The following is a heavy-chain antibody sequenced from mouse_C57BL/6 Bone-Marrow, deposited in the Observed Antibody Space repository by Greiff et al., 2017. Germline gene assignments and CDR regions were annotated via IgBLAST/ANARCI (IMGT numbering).Heavy chain of an antibody. CDR1: GFNIKDYY. J-gene: IGHJ3*01. V-gene: IGHV14-2*01. CDR2: IDPEDGET. D-gene: IGHD1-1*01. CDR3: ARDLYYYGSSYDTAY. Sequence: EVKLQESGAELVKPGASVKLSCTASGFNIKDYYMHWVKQRTEQGLEWIGRIDPEDGETKYAPKFQGKATITADTSSNTAYLQLRSLTSEDPAVYYCARDLYYYGSSYDTAYWDQGTLVTVSA.